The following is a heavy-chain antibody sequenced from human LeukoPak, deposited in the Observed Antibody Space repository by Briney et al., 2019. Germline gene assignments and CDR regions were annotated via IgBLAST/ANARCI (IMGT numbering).Heavy chain of an antibody. CDR2: ISYSANT. Sequence: SETTSLTCTVSGASIISSNYHWGWIRQPPGKGLEGIGSISYSANTYYNPSLKSRVTISVDASKNQFSLKLNSVTAADTAVYYCARRVAVAGGWFDPWGQGTLVTVSS. J-gene: IGHJ5*02. D-gene: IGHD6-19*01. V-gene: IGHV4-39*01. CDR1: GASIISSNYH. CDR3: ARRVAVAGGWFDP.